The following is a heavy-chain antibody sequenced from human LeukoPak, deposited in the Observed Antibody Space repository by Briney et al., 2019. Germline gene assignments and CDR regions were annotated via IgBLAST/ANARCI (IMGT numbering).Heavy chain of an antibody. CDR1: GYTFTSYA. CDR2: IDTNTGSP. V-gene: IGHV7-4-1*02. J-gene: IGHJ5*02. Sequence: ASVKVSCKASGYTFTSYAMNWVRQAPGQGLEWMGWIDTNTGSPTYAQDFTERFIFSLDSSVSTAYLHISNLRDEDTAVYYCARDRSVVAATRAWFDPWGQGTLVTVSS. CDR3: ARDRSVVAATRAWFDP. D-gene: IGHD2-15*01.